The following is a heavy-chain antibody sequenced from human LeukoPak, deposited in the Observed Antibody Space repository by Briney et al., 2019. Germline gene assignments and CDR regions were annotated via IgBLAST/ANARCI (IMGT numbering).Heavy chain of an antibody. CDR3: ARDPNSRDLKNDS. CDR2: IYNSGST. CDR1: GDSISSSEYY. J-gene: IGHJ4*02. D-gene: IGHD3/OR15-3a*01. V-gene: IGHV4-39*07. Sequence: SETLSLTCTVSGDSISSSEYYWAWIRQPPGKGLEWIGSIYNSGSTYYNPSLKSRVTISIDTSKNQFSLKLSSVTAADTAVYFCARDPNSRDLKNDSWGQGTLVTVSS.